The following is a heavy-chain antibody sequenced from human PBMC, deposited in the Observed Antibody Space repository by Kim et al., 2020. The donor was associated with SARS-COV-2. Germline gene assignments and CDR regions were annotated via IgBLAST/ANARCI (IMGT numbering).Heavy chain of an antibody. CDR3: ARGITARDTYPYNWFDP. CDR1: GFTVSSNY. D-gene: IGHD3-16*01. J-gene: IGHJ5*02. Sequence: GGSLRRSCAASGFTVSSNYMSWVRQAPGKGLEWVSVIYSGGSTYYADSVKGRFTISRDNSKNTLYLQMNSLRAEDTAVYYCARGITARDTYPYNWFDPWGQGTLVTVSS. V-gene: IGHV3-66*01. CDR2: IYSGGST.